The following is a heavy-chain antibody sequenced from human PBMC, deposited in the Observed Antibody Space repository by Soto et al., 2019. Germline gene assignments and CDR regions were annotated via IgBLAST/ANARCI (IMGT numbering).Heavy chain of an antibody. CDR3: ARVDYYDSSGYYGY. CDR2: ISGYNGNT. D-gene: IGHD3-22*01. CDR1: GYTFTIYG. V-gene: IGHV1-18*04. Sequence: QVQLVQSGAEVKKPGASVKVSCKDSGYTFTIYGIYWVRQAPGQGLEWLGWISGYNGNTDYAQNLQDRVTLTTDASTSSVYMELRSLRSDDTAVYYCARVDYYDSSGYYGYWGQGTLITVSS. J-gene: IGHJ4*02.